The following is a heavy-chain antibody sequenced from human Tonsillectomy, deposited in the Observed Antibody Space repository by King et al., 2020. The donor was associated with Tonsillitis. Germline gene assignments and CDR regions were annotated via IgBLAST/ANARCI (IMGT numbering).Heavy chain of an antibody. D-gene: IGHD5-12*01. V-gene: IGHV4-59*01. J-gene: IGHJ4*02. CDR2: VFYSEST. CDR1: GGSICSYY. CDR3: ARDSGYDPFYFDY. Sequence: VQLVESGPGLVEPSETLSLTCTVSGGSICSYYWSWIRQPPGKGLEWIGYVFYSESTNYNPSLKSRVTISLDTSKNQFSLKLSSVTAADTAVYYCARDSGYDPFYFDYWGQGTLVTVSS.